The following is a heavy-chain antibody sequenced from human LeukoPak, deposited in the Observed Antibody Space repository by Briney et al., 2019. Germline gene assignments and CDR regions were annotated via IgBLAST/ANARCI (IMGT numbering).Heavy chain of an antibody. CDR3: ARDRYYYDSSGYPSIDY. J-gene: IGHJ4*02. D-gene: IGHD3-22*01. CDR1: GFTFSSYS. Sequence: GGSLRLSCAASGFTFSSYSMNWVRQARGKGLEWVSSIRSSSSYIYYADSVKGRFTISRDNSKNTLYLQMNSLRAEDTAVYYCARDRYYYDSSGYPSIDYWGQGTLVTVSS. V-gene: IGHV3-21*01. CDR2: IRSSSSYI.